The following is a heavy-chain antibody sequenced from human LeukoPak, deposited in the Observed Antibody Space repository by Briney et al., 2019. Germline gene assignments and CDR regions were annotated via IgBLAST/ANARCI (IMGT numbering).Heavy chain of an antibody. CDR3: ARGTVVGSHFDY. J-gene: IGHJ4*02. D-gene: IGHD2-15*01. V-gene: IGHV3-23*01. CDR1: GFTFRNYA. Sequence: GGSLRLSCAASGFTFRNYAMNWVRQAPGKGLEWVSGISGSGGSTNYADSVKGRLTISRDDSKNTLYLQMNSLRAEDTAVYYCARGTVVGSHFDYWGQGTLVTVSS. CDR2: ISGSGGST.